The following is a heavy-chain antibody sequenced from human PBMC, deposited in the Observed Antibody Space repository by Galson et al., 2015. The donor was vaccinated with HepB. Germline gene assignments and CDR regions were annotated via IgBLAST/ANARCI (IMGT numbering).Heavy chain of an antibody. V-gene: IGHV3-30*03. CDR1: GFIFSNYG. CDR2: ISHDGSVK. Sequence: SLRLSCAASGFIFSNYGMQWVRQAPGKGPEWVAVISHDGSVKYYLGSVKGRFTISRDNSKSTLYLQMNSLRDDDTAVYYCAREGTAYASTWYAVWGQGTLVTVPS. D-gene: IGHD6-13*01. CDR3: AREGTAYASTWYAV. J-gene: IGHJ4*02.